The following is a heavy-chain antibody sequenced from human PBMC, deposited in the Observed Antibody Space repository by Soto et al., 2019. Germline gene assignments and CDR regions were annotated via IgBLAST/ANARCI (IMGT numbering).Heavy chain of an antibody. D-gene: IGHD3-3*01. J-gene: IGHJ6*02. CDR3: ARDKVLRFLEWSKNYYGMDV. Sequence: ASVKVSCKASGYTFTSYDINWVRQATGQGLEWMGWMNPNSGNTGYAQKFQGRVTMTRNTSISTAYMELSSLRSEDTAVYYCARDKVLRFLEWSKNYYGMDVWGQGTTVTVSS. V-gene: IGHV1-8*01. CDR1: GYTFTSYD. CDR2: MNPNSGNT.